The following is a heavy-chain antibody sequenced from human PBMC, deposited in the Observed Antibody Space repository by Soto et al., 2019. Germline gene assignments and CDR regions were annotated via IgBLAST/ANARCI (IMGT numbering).Heavy chain of an antibody. CDR3: VKDQVVDGQYSGSSEFFF. J-gene: IGHJ4*02. CDR2: ISYDGSNR. CDR1: AFTFRSYG. Sequence: GGSLRLSCETSAFTFRSYGMHWVRQAPGKGLQWVASISYDGSNRQYVDSVKGRFTVSRDNSKSTLYLQMNSLRRDDTAVYYCVKDQVVDGQYSGSSEFFFWGRGTQVTVSS. D-gene: IGHD3-10*01. V-gene: IGHV3-30*02.